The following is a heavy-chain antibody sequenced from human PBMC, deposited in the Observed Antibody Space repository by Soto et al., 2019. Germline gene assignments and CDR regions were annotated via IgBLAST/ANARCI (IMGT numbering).Heavy chain of an antibody. CDR3: ARHRTGEGVVYFDY. CDR2: IYYSGST. J-gene: IGHJ4*02. V-gene: IGHV4-59*08. Sequence: SETLSLTCTVSGGSISSYYWSWIRQPPGKGLEWIGYIYYSGSTNYNPSLKSRVTISVDTSKNQFSLKLSSVTAADTAVYYCARHRTGEGVVYFDYGGQGTLVNVSS. CDR1: GGSISSYY. D-gene: IGHD7-27*01.